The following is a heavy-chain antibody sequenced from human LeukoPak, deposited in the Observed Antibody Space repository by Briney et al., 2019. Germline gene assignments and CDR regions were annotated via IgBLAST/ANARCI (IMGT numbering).Heavy chain of an antibody. D-gene: IGHD6-13*01. V-gene: IGHV3-11*01. CDR3: ARTAAAGRCFDY. CDR2: ISSGGSTI. J-gene: IGHJ4*02. Sequence: GGSLRLSCAVSGFTFSDYYMSWVRQAPGKGLEWVSYISSGGSTIFYADSVKGRFTISRDNAENSLYLQMNSLRAEDTAVYYWARTAAAGRCFDYGGQGTLVTVSS. CDR1: GFTFSDYY.